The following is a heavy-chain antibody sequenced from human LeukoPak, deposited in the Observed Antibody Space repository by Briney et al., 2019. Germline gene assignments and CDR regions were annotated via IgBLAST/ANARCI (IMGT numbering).Heavy chain of an antibody. D-gene: IGHD2-2*01. Sequence: GGSLRLSCAASGFTFSSYSMNWVRQAPGKGLEWVSYISSSSSTIYYADSVKGRFTISRDNAKNSLYLQMNSLRAEDTAVYYCAKDRVVVPAASFDYWGQGTLVTVSS. V-gene: IGHV3-48*01. CDR2: ISSSSSTI. CDR1: GFTFSSYS. J-gene: IGHJ4*02. CDR3: AKDRVVVPAASFDY.